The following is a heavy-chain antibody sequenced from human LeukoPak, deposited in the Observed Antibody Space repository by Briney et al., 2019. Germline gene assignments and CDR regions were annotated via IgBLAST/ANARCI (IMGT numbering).Heavy chain of an antibody. CDR3: VRESITGHRDFDY. CDR2: ISSGSRTI. Sequence: GGSLRLSCAASGFAFSSYSMNWVRQAPGRGLEWISYISSGSRTIYYADSVEGRFTISRDNGKNSLYLLLNSLRADDTAVYFCVRESITGHRDFDYWGRGTLLTVSS. CDR1: GFAFSSYS. D-gene: IGHD1-20*01. V-gene: IGHV3-48*01. J-gene: IGHJ4*02.